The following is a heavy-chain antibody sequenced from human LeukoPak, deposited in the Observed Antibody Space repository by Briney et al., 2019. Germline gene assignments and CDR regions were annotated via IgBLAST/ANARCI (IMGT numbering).Heavy chain of an antibody. Sequence: SETLSLTCTVSGGSISSSNYYWGWIRQPPGKGLEWIESIYYSGSTYYNPSLKSRVTISVDTSKNQFSLKLSSVTAADTAVYFCARRPYSDTSGRLSDVWGQGTTVTVSS. V-gene: IGHV4-39*01. CDR1: GGSISSSNYY. CDR3: ARRPYSDTSGRLSDV. D-gene: IGHD3-22*01. J-gene: IGHJ6*02. CDR2: IYYSGST.